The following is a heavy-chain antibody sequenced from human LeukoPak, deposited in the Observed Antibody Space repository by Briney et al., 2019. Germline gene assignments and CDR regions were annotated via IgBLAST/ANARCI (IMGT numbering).Heavy chain of an antibody. Sequence: GGSLRLSCAASGFTFSSYAMSWVRQAPGKGLKWVSAISGSGGSTYYADSVKGRVTISRDNSKNTLYLQMNSLRAEDTAVYYCAKVRRDIVVVPAAQYYYYGMDVWGQGTTVTVSS. D-gene: IGHD2-2*01. J-gene: IGHJ6*02. CDR3: AKVRRDIVVVPAAQYYYYGMDV. V-gene: IGHV3-23*01. CDR2: ISGSGGST. CDR1: GFTFSSYA.